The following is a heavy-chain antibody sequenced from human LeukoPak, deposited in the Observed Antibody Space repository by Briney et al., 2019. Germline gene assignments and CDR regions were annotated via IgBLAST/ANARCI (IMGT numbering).Heavy chain of an antibody. CDR3: ARDGGYDYPFDY. D-gene: IGHD5-12*01. V-gene: IGHV3-21*01. CDR1: GFTFSSYS. CDR2: ISSSSSYK. Sequence: GGSLRLSCAASGFTFSSYSMNWVRQAPGKGLEWVSSISSSSSYKYYADSVKGRFTISRDNAKNSLYLQMNSLRAEDTAVYYCARDGGYDYPFDYWGQGTLVTVSS. J-gene: IGHJ4*02.